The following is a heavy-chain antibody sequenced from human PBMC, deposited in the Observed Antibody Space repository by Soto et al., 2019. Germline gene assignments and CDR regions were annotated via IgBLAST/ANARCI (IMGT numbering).Heavy chain of an antibody. V-gene: IGHV1-46*03. CDR1: GYTFTSYY. D-gene: IGHD3-3*01. Sequence: ASVKVSCKASGYTFTSYYMHWVRQAPGQGLEWMGIINPSGGSTSYAQKFQGRVTMTRDTSTSTVYMELSSLRSEDTAVYYFARANYDFWSGSPSNWFDPWGQGTLVTVSS. CDR2: INPSGGST. J-gene: IGHJ5*02. CDR3: ARANYDFWSGSPSNWFDP.